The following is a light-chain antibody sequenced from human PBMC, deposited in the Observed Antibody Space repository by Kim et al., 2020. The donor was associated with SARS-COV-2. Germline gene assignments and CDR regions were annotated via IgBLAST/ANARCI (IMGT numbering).Light chain of an antibody. CDR1: SSDVGGYNY. V-gene: IGLV2-8*01. CDR2: EVS. CDR3: SSYAGSTVV. J-gene: IGLJ2*01. Sequence: PGQSVTISCTETSSDVGGYNYASWYQQHPGKAPKLMIYEVSKRPSGVPDRFSGSKSGNTASLTVSGLQAEDEADYYCSSYAGSTVVFGGGTQLTVL.